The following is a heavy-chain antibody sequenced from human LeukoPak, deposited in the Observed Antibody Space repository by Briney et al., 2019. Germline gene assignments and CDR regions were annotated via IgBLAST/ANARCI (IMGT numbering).Heavy chain of an antibody. CDR3: ARGPAIWFNDY. CDR2: IYYSGST. D-gene: IGHD2-2*02. Sequence: PSETLFLTCTVSGGSISSGGYYWSWIRQHPGKGLEWIGYIYYSGSTYYNPSLKSRVTISVDTSKNQFSLKLSSVTAADTAVYYCARGPAIWFNDYWGQGTLVTVSS. V-gene: IGHV4-31*03. CDR1: GGSISSGGYY. J-gene: IGHJ4*02.